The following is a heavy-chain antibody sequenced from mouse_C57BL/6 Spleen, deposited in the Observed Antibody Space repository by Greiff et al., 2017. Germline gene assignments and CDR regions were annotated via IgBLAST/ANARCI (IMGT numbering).Heavy chain of an antibody. CDR2: IYPRSGNT. D-gene: IGHD1-1*01. V-gene: IGHV1-81*01. CDR1: GYTFTSYG. CDR3: ARGYYGSSYVSFDY. Sequence: LVESGAELARPGASVKLSCKASGYTFTSYGISWVKQRTGQGLEWIGEIYPRSGNTYYNEKFKGKATLTADKSSSTAYMELRSLTSEDSAVYFCARGYYGSSYVSFDYWGQGTTLTVSS. J-gene: IGHJ2*01.